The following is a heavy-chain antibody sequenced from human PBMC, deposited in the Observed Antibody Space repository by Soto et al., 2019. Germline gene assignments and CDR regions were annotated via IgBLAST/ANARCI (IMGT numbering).Heavy chain of an antibody. V-gene: IGHV4-59*01. Sequence: PSETLSLTCTVSGGSISSYYWSWIRQPPGKGLEWIGYIYYSGSTNYNPSLKSRVTISVDTSKNQFSLKLSSVTAADTAVYYCARDLSCSGGSCYDYWGQGTLITVSS. CDR3: ARDLSCSGGSCYDY. D-gene: IGHD2-15*01. CDR1: GGSISSYY. CDR2: IYYSGST. J-gene: IGHJ4*02.